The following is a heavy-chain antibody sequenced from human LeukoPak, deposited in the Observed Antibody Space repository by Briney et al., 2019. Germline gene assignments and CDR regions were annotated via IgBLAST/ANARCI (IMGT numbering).Heavy chain of an antibody. CDR2: ISSSSPTI. CDR1: GFTFSRYN. V-gene: IGHV3-48*01. CDR3: ARDRVRGYSGYGDHDAFDI. D-gene: IGHD5-12*01. Sequence: GGSLRLSWAASGFTFSRYNMNWVRQAPGKGLEWVSYISSSSPTIYYADSVKGRFTISRDNAKNSLYLQMNSLRAEDTAVYYCARDRVRGYSGYGDHDAFDIWGQGTMVTVSS. J-gene: IGHJ3*02.